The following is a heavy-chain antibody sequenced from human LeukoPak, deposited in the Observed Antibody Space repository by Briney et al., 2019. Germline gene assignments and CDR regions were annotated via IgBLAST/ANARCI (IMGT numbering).Heavy chain of an antibody. V-gene: IGHV3-48*01. J-gene: IGHJ4*02. CDR3: ARANGWYLRNYFDY. CDR2: LSSSGSTI. D-gene: IGHD6-19*01. CDR1: GFMFSSHN. Sequence: GGSLRLSCAASGFMFSSHNMNWVRQAPGKGLEWISYLSSSGSTIYYEDSVQGRFTISRDNAKKSLYLQMDSLRAEDTAVYYCARANGWYLRNYFDYWGQGILVTVSS.